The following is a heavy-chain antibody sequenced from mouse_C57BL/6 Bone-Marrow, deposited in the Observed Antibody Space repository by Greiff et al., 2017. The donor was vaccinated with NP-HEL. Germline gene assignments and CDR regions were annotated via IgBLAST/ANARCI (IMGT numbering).Heavy chain of an antibody. CDR2: IWSGGST. CDR3: ARKGEGSTMVTKGYYYAMDY. J-gene: IGHJ4*01. CDR1: GFSLTSYG. D-gene: IGHD2-2*01. V-gene: IGHV2-2*01. Sequence: QVQLQQSGPGLVQPSQSLSITCTVSGFSLTSYGVHWVRQSPGKGLEWLGVIWSGGSTDYNAAFISRLSISKDNSKSQVFFKMNSLQADDTDIYYCARKGEGSTMVTKGYYYAMDYWGQGTTVTVSS.